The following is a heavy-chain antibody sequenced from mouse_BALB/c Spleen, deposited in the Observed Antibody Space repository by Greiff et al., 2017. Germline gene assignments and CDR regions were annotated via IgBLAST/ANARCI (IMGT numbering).Heavy chain of an antibody. J-gene: IGHJ3*01. CDR1: GFSLTSYG. V-gene: IGHV2-9*02. CDR2: IWAGGST. CDR3: ARELYYDYDAGFAY. D-gene: IGHD2-4*01. Sequence: VQGVESGPGLVAPSQSLSITCTVSGFSLTSYGVHWVRQPPGKGLEWLGVIWAGGSTNYNSALMSRLSISKDNSKSQVFLKMNSLQTDDTAMYYGARELYYDYDAGFAYWGQGTLVTVSA.